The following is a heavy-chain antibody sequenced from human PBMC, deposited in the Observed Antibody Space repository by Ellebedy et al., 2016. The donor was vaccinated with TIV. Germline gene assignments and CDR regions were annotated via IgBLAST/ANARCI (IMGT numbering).Heavy chain of an antibody. Sequence: GESLKISCKGSGYSFTSYWIGWVRQMPGKGLEWMGRIDPSDSYTNYSPSFQGHVTISADKSISTAYLQWSSLKASDTAMYYCARLVVGVTDRSDYWGQGTLVTVSS. J-gene: IGHJ4*02. CDR3: ARLVVGVTDRSDY. CDR2: IDPSDSYT. D-gene: IGHD2-15*01. V-gene: IGHV5-10-1*01. CDR1: GYSFTSYW.